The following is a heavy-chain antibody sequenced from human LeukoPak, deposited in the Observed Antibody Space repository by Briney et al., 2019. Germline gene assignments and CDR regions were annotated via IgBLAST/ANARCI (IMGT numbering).Heavy chain of an antibody. D-gene: IGHD5-18*01. CDR2: INHSGST. J-gene: IGHJ6*03. CDR1: GGSFSGYY. Sequence: PSETLSLTCAVYGGSFSGYYWSWIRQPPGKGLEWIGEINHSGSTNYNPSLKSRVTISVDTSKNKFSLKLSSVTAADTAVYYCARSTPRGYSYGRYYYYYMDVWGKGTTVTVSS. V-gene: IGHV4-34*01. CDR3: ARSTPRGYSYGRYYYYYMDV.